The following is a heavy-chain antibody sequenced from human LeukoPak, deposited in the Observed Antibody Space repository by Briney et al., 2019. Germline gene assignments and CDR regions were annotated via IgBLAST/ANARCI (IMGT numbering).Heavy chain of an antibody. V-gene: IGHV1-18*01. Sequence: ASVKVTCKPSGYTFTSYGIIWVRQAPGQGLEWIGWISAYNGNTNYAQKLQGRVTMTTDTSTSTAYMELRSLRSDDTAVYYCARGLFGIVGATDAFDIWGQGTMVTVSS. CDR3: ARGLFGIVGATDAFDI. J-gene: IGHJ3*02. D-gene: IGHD1-26*01. CDR2: ISAYNGNT. CDR1: GYTFTSYG.